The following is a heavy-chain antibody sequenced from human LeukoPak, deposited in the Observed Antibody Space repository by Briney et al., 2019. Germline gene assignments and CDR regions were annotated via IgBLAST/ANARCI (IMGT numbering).Heavy chain of an antibody. J-gene: IGHJ5*02. CDR3: ARDPANYGSGSYWFDP. CDR1: GGTFSSYA. D-gene: IGHD3-10*01. V-gene: IGHV1-69*01. CDR2: IIPIFGTA. Sequence: SVKVSCKASGGTFSSYAISWVRQAPGQGLEWMGGIIPIFGTANYAQKFQGRVTITADESTSTAYMELSSLRSEDTAVYYCARDPANYGSGSYWFDPWGQGTLVTVSS.